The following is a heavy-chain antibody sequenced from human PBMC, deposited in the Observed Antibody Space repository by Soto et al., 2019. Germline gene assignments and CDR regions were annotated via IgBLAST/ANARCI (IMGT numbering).Heavy chain of an antibody. J-gene: IGHJ6*02. D-gene: IGHD6-13*01. CDR1: GFTFSSYG. Sequence: GGSLRLSCAASGFTFSSYGMHWVRQAPGKGLEWVAVIWYDGSNTYYADSVKGRFTLSRDNSKNTLYLQMNSLRAEDTAVYYCARVGGSSWYQTYYYYYGMDVWGQGTKVTVSS. CDR3: ARVGGSSWYQTYYYYYGMDV. V-gene: IGHV3-33*01. CDR2: IWYDGSNT.